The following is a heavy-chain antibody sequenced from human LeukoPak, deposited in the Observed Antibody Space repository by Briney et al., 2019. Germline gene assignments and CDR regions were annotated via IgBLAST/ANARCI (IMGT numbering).Heavy chain of an antibody. CDR3: ARSDCDSSGYYYTVDY. CDR2: IYYSGST. J-gene: IGHJ4*02. CDR1: GGSISSYY. Sequence: PSETLSLTCTVSGGSISSYYWSWIRQPPGKGLEWIGYIYYSGSTNYNPSLKSRVTISVDTSKNQFSLKLSSVTAADTAVYYCARSDCDSSGYYYTVDYWGQGTLVTVSS. D-gene: IGHD3-22*01. V-gene: IGHV4-59*01.